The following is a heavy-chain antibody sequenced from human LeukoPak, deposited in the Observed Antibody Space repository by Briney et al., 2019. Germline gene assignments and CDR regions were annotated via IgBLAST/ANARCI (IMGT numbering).Heavy chain of an antibody. V-gene: IGHV4-34*01. CDR3: ASQQQLVQWGYFQH. J-gene: IGHJ1*01. CDR1: GGSFSGYY. D-gene: IGHD6-13*01. Sequence: SETLSLTCAVYGGSFSGYYWSWIRQPPGKGLEWIGEINHSGSTNYNPSLKSRVTISVDTSKNQFSLKLSSVTAADTAVYYCASQQQLVQWGYFQHWGQGTLVTVSS. CDR2: INHSGST.